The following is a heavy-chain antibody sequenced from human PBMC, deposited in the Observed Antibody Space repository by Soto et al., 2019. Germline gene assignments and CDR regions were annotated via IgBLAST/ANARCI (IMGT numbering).Heavy chain of an antibody. CDR1: NDSINNNNFY. V-gene: IGHV4-31*03. CDR2: IYHSGST. D-gene: IGHD3-22*01. CDR3: ATSSIGDSSGYFPF. Sequence: LSLTCTVSNDSINNNNFYWSWIRQYPGKGLEWIGYIYHSGSTYYNPSLKSRVSISVDTSRNQFSLTLSAVTAADTAVYYCATSSIGDSSGYFPFWGQGTLVTVSS. J-gene: IGHJ4*02.